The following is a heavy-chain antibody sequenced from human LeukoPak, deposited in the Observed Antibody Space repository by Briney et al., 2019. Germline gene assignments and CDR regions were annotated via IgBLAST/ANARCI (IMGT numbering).Heavy chain of an antibody. CDR1: GGSISSSTYY. Sequence: SETLSLTCTVSGGSISSSTYYWGWIRQTPGKGLEWIGSIYYSGSTYYNPSLKSRVTISVDTSKNQFSLKLSSVTAADTAVYYCARRGYYDSSGYYYPWGQGTLVTVSS. J-gene: IGHJ5*02. CDR3: ARRGYYDSSGYYYP. D-gene: IGHD3-22*01. CDR2: IYYSGST. V-gene: IGHV4-39*01.